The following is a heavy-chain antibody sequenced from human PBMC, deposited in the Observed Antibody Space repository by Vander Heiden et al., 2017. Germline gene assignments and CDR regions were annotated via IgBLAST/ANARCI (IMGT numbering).Heavy chain of an antibody. J-gene: IGHJ6*02. CDR1: RSYS. V-gene: IGHV3-21*01. Sequence: RSYSMIWVRQAPGKGLEWVSSISSTSTYIYYADSVKGRFTISRDNTKNSLYLQMNSLRAEDTAVYYCAREDCSSPNCYVDYQYYGMDVWGQGTTVTVS. CDR2: ISSTSTYI. D-gene: IGHD2-2*01. CDR3: AREDCSSPNCYVDYQYYGMDV.